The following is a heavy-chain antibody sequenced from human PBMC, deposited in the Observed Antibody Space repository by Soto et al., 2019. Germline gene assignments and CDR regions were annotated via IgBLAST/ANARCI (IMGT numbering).Heavy chain of an antibody. V-gene: IGHV1-18*01. J-gene: IGHJ6*02. D-gene: IGHD2-8*02. Sequence: QVQLVQSGDEVRKPGSSVKVSCKASGYIFVNYGIAWVRQAPGQGLEWMGWISPYSGKTHYASKVQGRLTMTTDTSTRQADMDLGSMTSDDTAVYYCALVDNYVTPTPQDVWGQGTTVTVSS. CDR1: GYIFVNYG. CDR2: ISPYSGKT. CDR3: ALVDNYVTPTPQDV.